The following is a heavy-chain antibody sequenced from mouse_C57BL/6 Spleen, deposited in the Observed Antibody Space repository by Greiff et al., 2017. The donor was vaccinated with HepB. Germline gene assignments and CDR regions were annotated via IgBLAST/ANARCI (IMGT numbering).Heavy chain of an antibody. D-gene: IGHD1-1*01. CDR1: GYTFTSYW. J-gene: IGHJ2*01. V-gene: IGHV1-52*01. Sequence: QVQLQQPGAELVRPGSSVKLSCKASGYTFTSYWMHWVKQRPIQGLEWIGNIDPSDSETHYNQKFKDKATLTVDKSSSTAYMQLSSLTSEDSAVYYGARWGVVGHHYFDYWGQGTTLTVSS. CDR2: IDPSDSET. CDR3: ARWGVVGHHYFDY.